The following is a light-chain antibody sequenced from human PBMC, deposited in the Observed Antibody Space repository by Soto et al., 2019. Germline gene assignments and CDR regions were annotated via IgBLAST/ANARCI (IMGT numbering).Light chain of an antibody. V-gene: IGKV3-20*01. J-gene: IGKJ4*01. CDR3: QQCGSSPLT. CDR1: QSVSSNS. Sequence: EIVLTQSPGTLSLSPGERATLSCRASQSVSSNSLAWYQQKPGQAPRLLIYGASSRATGIPDRFSGSGSGTDFTLTISRLEPEDFAVYYCQQCGSSPLTFGGGTKGEIK. CDR2: GAS.